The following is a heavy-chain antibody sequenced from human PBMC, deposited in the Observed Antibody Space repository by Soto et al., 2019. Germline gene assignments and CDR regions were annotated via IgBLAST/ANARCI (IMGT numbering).Heavy chain of an antibody. D-gene: IGHD3-22*01. Sequence: QVQLVQSGAEVKKPGASVKVSCKVFGYTFTSYGISWVRQAPGQGLEWMGWISTHIGSTSYAQKLKGRVTMTTDTSTSTVYMELTSLRSDDTVVYYCVKDRDSSGSLSGYWGQGTLVTVSS. CDR3: VKDRDSSGSLSGY. CDR1: GYTFTSYG. CDR2: ISTHIGST. V-gene: IGHV1-18*01. J-gene: IGHJ4*02.